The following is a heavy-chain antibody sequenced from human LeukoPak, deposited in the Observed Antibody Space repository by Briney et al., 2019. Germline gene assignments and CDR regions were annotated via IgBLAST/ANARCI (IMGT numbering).Heavy chain of an antibody. CDR1: GFTFSSFE. Sequence: GGSLRLSCAASGFTFSSFEMHWVRQAPGKGLEWVSYIDSSGTTIYYADSVRGRLTISRDNAKNSLFLQMNNLSPDDTAVYFCARDPYSGNCGNYYYYYMDVWGKGTTVTISS. D-gene: IGHD1-26*01. J-gene: IGHJ6*03. V-gene: IGHV3-48*03. CDR2: IDSSGTTI. CDR3: ARDPYSGNCGNYYYYYMDV.